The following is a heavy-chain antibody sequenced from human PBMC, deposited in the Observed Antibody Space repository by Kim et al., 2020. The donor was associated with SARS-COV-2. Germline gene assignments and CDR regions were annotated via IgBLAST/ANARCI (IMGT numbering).Heavy chain of an antibody. CDR2: INWNGGST. CDR3: ASIYRGGENYAFDI. V-gene: IGHV3-20*01. CDR1: GFTFDDYG. D-gene: IGHD2-21*01. Sequence: GGSLRLSCAASGFTFDDYGMSWVRQAPGKGLEWVSGINWNGGSTGYADSVKGRFTISRDNAKNSLYLQMNSLRAEDTALYHCASIYRGGENYAFDIWGQGTMVTVSS. J-gene: IGHJ3*02.